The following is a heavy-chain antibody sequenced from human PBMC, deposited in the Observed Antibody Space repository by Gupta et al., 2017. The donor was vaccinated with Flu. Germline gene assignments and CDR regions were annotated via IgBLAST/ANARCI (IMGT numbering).Heavy chain of an antibody. J-gene: IGHJ4*02. CDR1: GFTFSDYA. V-gene: IGHV3-23*01. Sequence: EVQLLESGGGLVQPGGSLRLSCAASGFTFSDYAMRWVRQAPGKGLEWVSSLSGSGVTTYFAESLKGRFTISRDNSKNTLYLQMSGLRAEDTAVYYCARAVSGIRDWGYWGQGTLVTVSS. CDR2: LSGSGVTT. D-gene: IGHD5-24*01. CDR3: ARAVSGIRDWGY.